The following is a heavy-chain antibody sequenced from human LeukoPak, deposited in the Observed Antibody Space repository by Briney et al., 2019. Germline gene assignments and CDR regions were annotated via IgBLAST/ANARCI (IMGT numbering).Heavy chain of an antibody. V-gene: IGHV3-48*01. CDR2: IGISSGNT. CDR3: ARDHRYAFDN. Sequence: GGSLRLSCAASGFNFIDYSMNWVRQAPGKGLEWISYIGISSGNTKYADSVKGRFTISRDKARNSLYLQMNSLRVEGTAVYYCARDHRYAFDNWGHGTLVTVSS. J-gene: IGHJ4*01. D-gene: IGHD5-12*01. CDR1: GFNFIDYS.